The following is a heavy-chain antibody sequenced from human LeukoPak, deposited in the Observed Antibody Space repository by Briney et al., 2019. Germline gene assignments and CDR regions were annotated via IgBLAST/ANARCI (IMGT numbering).Heavy chain of an antibody. CDR3: ARLPYYYYYYMDV. Sequence: GESLKISCKGSGYSFTSYWIGWVRQMPGKGLEWIGIIYPGDSDTRYSPSFQGQVTISADKSISTAYLQWSSLKASDTAMYYCARLPYYYYYYMDVWGKGTTVTISS. CDR1: GYSFTSYW. CDR2: IYPGDSDT. V-gene: IGHV5-51*01. J-gene: IGHJ6*03.